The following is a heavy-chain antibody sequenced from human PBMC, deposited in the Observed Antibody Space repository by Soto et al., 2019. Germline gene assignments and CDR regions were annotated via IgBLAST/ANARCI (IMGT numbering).Heavy chain of an antibody. CDR2: IIPIFGTA. CDR1: GGTFSSYA. D-gene: IGHD2-21*01. V-gene: IGHV1-69*06. CDR3: AREVMATNPHYYGMDV. Sequence: QVQLVQSGAEVKKPGSSVKVSCKASGGTFSSYAISWVQQAPGQGLEWMGGIIPIFGTANYAQKFQGRVTITADKSTSTAYMELSSLRSEDTAVYYCAREVMATNPHYYGMDVWGQGTTVTVSS. J-gene: IGHJ6*02.